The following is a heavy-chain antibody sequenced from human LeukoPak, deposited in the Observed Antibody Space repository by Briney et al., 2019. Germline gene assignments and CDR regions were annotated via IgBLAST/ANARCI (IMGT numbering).Heavy chain of an antibody. J-gene: IGHJ4*02. CDR3: ARARGDYGWIDY. D-gene: IGHD4-17*01. Sequence: PSETLSLTCTVSGGSVSSNYWSWIWQPPGRGLEWIGYILYSGSTNYHPSLKSRVNISADTSKNQVSLKLSSVTAADTAIYYCARARGDYGWIDYWGQGTLVTVSS. V-gene: IGHV4-59*02. CDR1: GGSVSSNY. CDR2: ILYSGST.